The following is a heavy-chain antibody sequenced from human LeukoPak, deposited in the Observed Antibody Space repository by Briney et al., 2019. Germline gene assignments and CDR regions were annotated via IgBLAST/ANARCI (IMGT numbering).Heavy chain of an antibody. CDR1: GGSISSGGYY. V-gene: IGHV4-31*03. D-gene: IGHD3-22*01. J-gene: IGHJ4*02. CDR3: ARGHSSGYYYVY. CDR2: IYYSGST. Sequence: SETLSLTYTVSGGSISSGGYYWSWIRQHPGKGLEWIGYIYYSGSTYYNPSLKSRVTISVDTSKNQFSLELSSVTAADTAVYYCARGHSSGYYYVYWGQGTLVTVSS.